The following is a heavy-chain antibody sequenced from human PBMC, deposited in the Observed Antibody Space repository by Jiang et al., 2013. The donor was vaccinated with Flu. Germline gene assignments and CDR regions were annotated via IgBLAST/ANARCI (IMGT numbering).Heavy chain of an antibody. V-gene: IGHV1-2*02. CDR3: ARDPVHAFDI. CDR2: INPNSGDT. Sequence: GAEVKKPGASVKVSCKASGYTFTGYYLHWVRQAPRHGLEWMGWINPNSGDTNYAQNFQGRVTMTRDTSISTACMELSRLRSDDTAIYYCARDPVHAFDIWGQGTMVTVSS. J-gene: IGHJ3*02. CDR1: GYTFTGYY.